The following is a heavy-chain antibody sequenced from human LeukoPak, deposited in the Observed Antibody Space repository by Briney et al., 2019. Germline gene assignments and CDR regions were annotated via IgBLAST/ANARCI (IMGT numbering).Heavy chain of an antibody. CDR3: ATGKSQDYYGSGSYYDYFDY. J-gene: IGHJ4*02. D-gene: IGHD3-10*01. CDR2: FDPEDGET. Sequence: ASVKVSCKASGYTLTELSMHWVRQAPGKGLEWMGGFDPEDGETVYAQKFQGRVTMTEDTSTDTAYMELSSLRSEDTAVYYCATGKSQDYYGSGSYYDYFDYWGQGTLVTVSS. CDR1: GYTLTELS. V-gene: IGHV1-24*01.